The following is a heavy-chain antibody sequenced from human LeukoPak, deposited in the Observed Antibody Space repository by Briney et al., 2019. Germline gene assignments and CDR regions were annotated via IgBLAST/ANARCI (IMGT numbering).Heavy chain of an antibody. CDR3: ARGIPKTYCTSTSCYVNWFDP. CDR1: GFTFSDYF. D-gene: IGHD2-2*01. Sequence: GGSLRLSCAASGFTFSDYFMTWIRQAPGKGLEWVSYINSSSTNTNYADSVKGRFTISRDNAKNSLSLQMNSLRAEDTAVYYCARGIPKTYCTSTSCYVNWFDPWGQGTLVIVSS. V-gene: IGHV3-11*06. J-gene: IGHJ5*02. CDR2: INSSSTNT.